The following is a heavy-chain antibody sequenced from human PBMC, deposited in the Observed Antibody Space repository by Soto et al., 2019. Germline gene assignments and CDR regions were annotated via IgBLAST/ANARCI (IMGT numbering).Heavy chain of an antibody. J-gene: IGHJ5*02. CDR1: GGSISSYY. CDR2: IYYSGST. V-gene: IGHV4-59*01. D-gene: IGHD1-1*01. CDR3: ARDREQGTKTLWFDP. Sequence: SETLSLTCTVSGGSISSYYWSWIRQPPGKGLEWIGYIYYSGSTNYNPSLKSRVTISVDTSKNQFSLKLSSVTAADTAVYYCARDREQGTKTLWFDPWGQGTMVTVYS.